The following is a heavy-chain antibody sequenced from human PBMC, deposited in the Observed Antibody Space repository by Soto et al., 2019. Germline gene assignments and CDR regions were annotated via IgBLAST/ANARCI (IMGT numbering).Heavy chain of an antibody. V-gene: IGHV2-5*02. J-gene: IGHJ4*02. CDR2: IYWDDDK. D-gene: IGHD3-3*01. CDR3: AHRVLRTVFGLVTTTAIYFDF. Sequence: QITLNESGPTEVRPTETLTLTCRFSGFSLTTRGVGVGWIRQSPGKAPEWIALIYWDDDKRYSASLKSRLTIPKHISKIQVVLTVSDLDPTDTATYSCAHRVLRTVFGLVTTTAIYFDFWGQGTPVAVSS. CDR1: GFSLTTRGVG.